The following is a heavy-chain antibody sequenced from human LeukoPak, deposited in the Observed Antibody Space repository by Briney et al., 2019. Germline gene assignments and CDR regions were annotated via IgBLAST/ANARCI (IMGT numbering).Heavy chain of an antibody. CDR3: ARDVIFGHSGSYLSY. CDR1: GFTFSSYA. CDR2: ISYDGSNK. D-gene: IGHD1-26*01. Sequence: GGSLRLSCAASGFTFSSYAIHWVRQAPGKGLEWVAVISYDGSNKYYADSVKGRFTISRDNSKNTLYLQMNSLRAEDTAVYYCARDVIFGHSGSYLSYWGQGTLVTVSS. J-gene: IGHJ4*02. V-gene: IGHV3-30-3*01.